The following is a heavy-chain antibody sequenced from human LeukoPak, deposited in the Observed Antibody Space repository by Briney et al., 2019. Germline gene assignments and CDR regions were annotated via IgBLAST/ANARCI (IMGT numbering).Heavy chain of an antibody. V-gene: IGHV1-46*01. CDR1: GYSFTNYY. CDR2: ANPSGGST. Sequence: GASVKVSCKASGYSFTNYYIHWVRQAPGQGLEWMGIANPSGGSTTYAQEFQGRVTMTRDTSTSTVYMDLSGLRSDDTAVYFCARGGRMTTVVTYYFDYWGQGTLVTVSS. D-gene: IGHD4-23*01. J-gene: IGHJ4*02. CDR3: ARGGRMTTVVTYYFDY.